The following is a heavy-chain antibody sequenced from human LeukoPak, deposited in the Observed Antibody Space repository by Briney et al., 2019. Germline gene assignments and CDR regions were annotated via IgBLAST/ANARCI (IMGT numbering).Heavy chain of an antibody. CDR1: GFSFSSYW. D-gene: IGHD2-2*01. CDR3: ARVSLSNSRDY. CDR2: IKQDGSEK. J-gene: IGHJ4*02. V-gene: IGHV3-7*01. Sequence: GGSLRLSCAASGFSFSSYWMSWVRRAPGKGLEWVATIKQDGSEKYFVDSVKGRFTISRDNAKNSLYLQMNSLRAEDTAVYYCARVSLSNSRDYWGQGTLVTVSS.